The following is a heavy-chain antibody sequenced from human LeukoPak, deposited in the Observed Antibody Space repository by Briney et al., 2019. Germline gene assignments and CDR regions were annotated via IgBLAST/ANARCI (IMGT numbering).Heavy chain of an antibody. D-gene: IGHD3-3*01. V-gene: IGHV3-11*01. CDR2: ISSSGSTI. CDR3: TREAGEEWLWALGYYYYYMDV. J-gene: IGHJ6*03. Sequence: GGSLRLSCAASGFTFSDYYMSWIRQAPGKGLEWVSYISSSGSTIYYADSVKGRFTISRDNAKNSLYLQMNSLKTEDTAVYYCTREAGEEWLWALGYYYYYMDVWGKGTTVTVSS. CDR1: GFTFSDYY.